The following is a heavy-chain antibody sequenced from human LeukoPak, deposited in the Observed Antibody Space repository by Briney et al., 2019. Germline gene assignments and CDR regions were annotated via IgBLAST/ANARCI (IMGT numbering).Heavy chain of an antibody. Sequence: GGSLRLSCATSGFNFTAYYMNWIRQAPGKGLEWVASISNKGATKSYAESLKGRFTISRDNTEQTVSLQMNSLRDEDTALYYCARAPRDCGVECYSGYCDGWGQGTPVTVSS. V-gene: IGHV3-11*01. CDR2: ISNKGATK. D-gene: IGHD2-21*01. J-gene: IGHJ1*01. CDR3: ARAPRDCGVECYSGYCDG. CDR1: GFNFTAYY.